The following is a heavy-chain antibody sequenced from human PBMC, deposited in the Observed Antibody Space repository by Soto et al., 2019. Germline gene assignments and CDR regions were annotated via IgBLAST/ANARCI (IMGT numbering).Heavy chain of an antibody. CDR3: AGGYNYDYVWGSYPHAFDI. Sequence: SETLSLTCTVSGASISSYYWSWIRQPPGKGLEWIGYIYYSGSTNYSPSLKSRVTISVDTSKNQFSLKLSSVTAADTAVYYCAGGYNYDYVWGSYPHAFDIWGQGTMVTVSS. CDR2: IYYSGST. D-gene: IGHD3-16*01. V-gene: IGHV4-59*08. J-gene: IGHJ3*02. CDR1: GASISSYY.